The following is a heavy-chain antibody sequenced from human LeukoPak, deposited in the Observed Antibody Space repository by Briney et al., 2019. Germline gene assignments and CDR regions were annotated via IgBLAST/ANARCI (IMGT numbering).Heavy chain of an antibody. CDR2: INHSGST. J-gene: IGHJ5*02. CDR3: ARGGVAVVEYNWFDP. CDR1: GGSFSGYY. Sequence: TSETLSLTCAVYGGSFSGYYWSWIRQPPGKGLEWIGEINHSGSTNYNPSLKSRVAISVDTSKNQFSLKLSSVTAADTAVYYCARGGVAVVEYNWFDPWGQGTLVTVSS. V-gene: IGHV4-34*01. D-gene: IGHD2-15*01.